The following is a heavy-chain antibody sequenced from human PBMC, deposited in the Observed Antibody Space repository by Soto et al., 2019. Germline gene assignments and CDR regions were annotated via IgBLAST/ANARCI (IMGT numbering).Heavy chain of an antibody. CDR1: GFTFSSYA. V-gene: IGHV3-23*01. Sequence: GESLKISCKVSGFTFSSYAMTWVRQAPGKGLEWVSGISGSGHSTYHADSVKGRFTISRDNSNNTLYLQMNSLRAEDTAVYYCAKDKYDILTGYSIPNWFDPWGQGTLVTVSS. CDR3: AKDKYDILTGYSIPNWFDP. J-gene: IGHJ5*02. CDR2: ISGSGHST. D-gene: IGHD3-9*01.